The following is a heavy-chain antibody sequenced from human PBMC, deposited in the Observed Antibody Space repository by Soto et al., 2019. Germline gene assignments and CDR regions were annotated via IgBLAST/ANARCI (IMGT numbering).Heavy chain of an antibody. Sequence: QVQLVQSGAEVKKPGASVKVSCKASGYTFTSYGISWVRQAPGQGLEWMGWISAYNGNTNYAQKLQGRVTMTTDTSTSTAYMEMRSLSSDDAAVYYCARGAYRIQLWHPVSLDYWGQGTLVTVSS. CDR1: GYTFTSYG. CDR3: ARGAYRIQLWHPVSLDY. CDR2: ISAYNGNT. D-gene: IGHD5-18*01. J-gene: IGHJ4*02. V-gene: IGHV1-18*01.